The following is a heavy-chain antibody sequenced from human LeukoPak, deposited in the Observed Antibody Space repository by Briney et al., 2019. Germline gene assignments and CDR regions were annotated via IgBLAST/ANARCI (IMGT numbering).Heavy chain of an antibody. CDR2: ISGSGGST. D-gene: IGHD6-13*01. J-gene: IGHJ4*02. V-gene: IGHV3-23*01. CDR3: AKDHRSAAAAGREVYFDY. CDR1: GFTFSSYG. Sequence: GGSLRLSCAASGFTFSSYGMSWVRQAPGKGLEWVSAISGSGGSTYYADSAKGRFTISRDNSKNTLYLQMNSLRAEDTAVYYCAKDHRSAAAAGREVYFDYWGQGTLVTVSS.